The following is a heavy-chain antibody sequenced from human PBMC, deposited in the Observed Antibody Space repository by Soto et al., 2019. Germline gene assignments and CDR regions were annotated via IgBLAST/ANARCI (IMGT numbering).Heavy chain of an antibody. V-gene: IGHV1-46*01. CDR2: INPSGGST. Sequence: ASVKVSCKASGYTFTSYYMHWVRQAPGQGLEWMGIINPSGGSTSYAQKFQGRVTMTRDTSTSTVYMELSSLRSEDTAVYYCARDLGDYDFWSGYYPFDYWGQGTLVTVAS. J-gene: IGHJ4*02. D-gene: IGHD3-3*01. CDR1: GYTFTSYY. CDR3: ARDLGDYDFWSGYYPFDY.